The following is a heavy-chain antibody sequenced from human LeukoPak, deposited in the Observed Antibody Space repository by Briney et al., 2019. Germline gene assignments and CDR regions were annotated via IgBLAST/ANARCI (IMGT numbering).Heavy chain of an antibody. Sequence: GGSLRLSCAASGFTFSSYSMNWVRQAPGKGLEWVSYISSSSSTIYYADSVKGRFTISRDNAKNSLYLQMNSLRAEDTAVYYCARCKGGDCYSSYYYYGMDVWGQGTTVTVSS. D-gene: IGHD2-21*02. CDR2: ISSSSSTI. J-gene: IGHJ6*02. CDR3: ARCKGGDCYSSYYYYGMDV. V-gene: IGHV3-48*04. CDR1: GFTFSSYS.